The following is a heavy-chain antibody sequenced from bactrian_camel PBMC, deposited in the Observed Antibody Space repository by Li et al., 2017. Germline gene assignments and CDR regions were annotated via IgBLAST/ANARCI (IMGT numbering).Heavy chain of an antibody. Sequence: QVQLVESGGGLVQPGGSLRLACRSSGLTFYNYYMSWIRQAPGKGLEWVASIRADASRTYYADSVKGRYTISRDNAKNTLYLQMDSLTSEDTALYYCAKEYSGSWRWNAWGQGTQVTVS. D-gene: IGHD3*01. CDR3: AKEYSGSWRWNA. CDR1: GLTFYNYY. V-gene: IGHV3-2*01. CDR2: IRADASRT. J-gene: IGHJ6*01.